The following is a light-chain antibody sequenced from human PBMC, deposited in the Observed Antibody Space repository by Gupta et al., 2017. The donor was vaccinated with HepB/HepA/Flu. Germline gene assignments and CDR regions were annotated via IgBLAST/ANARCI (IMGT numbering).Light chain of an antibody. Sequence: QPVLTQPPSVSAAPGQKVTISCSGSSSNFENKYVSWYQQLPGTAPKPLIYENDKRPSGIPDRFSGSNSGTSATLGITGLQTGDEADYYCQTWDSVFGGGTKLTVL. J-gene: IGLJ3*02. V-gene: IGLV1-51*02. CDR2: END. CDR3: QTWDSV. CDR1: SSNFENKY.